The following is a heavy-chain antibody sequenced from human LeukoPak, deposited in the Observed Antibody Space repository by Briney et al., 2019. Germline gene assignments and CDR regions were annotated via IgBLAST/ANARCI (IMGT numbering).Heavy chain of an antibody. V-gene: IGHV4-38-2*02. D-gene: IGHD3-22*01. CDR1: GYSISSGYY. CDR2: TYHSGST. CDR3: ARSYDSSGYYYEDDAFDI. Sequence: SETLSLTCTVSGYSISSGYYWGWIRQPPGKGLEWIGSTYHSGSTYQNPSLKSRVTMSVDTSKNQFSLKLSSVTVADTAVYYCARSYDSSGYYYEDDAFDIWGQGTMVTVSS. J-gene: IGHJ3*02.